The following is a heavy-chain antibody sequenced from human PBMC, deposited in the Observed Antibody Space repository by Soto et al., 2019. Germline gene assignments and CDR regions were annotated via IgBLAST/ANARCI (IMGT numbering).Heavy chain of an antibody. CDR1: GGSISSSSYY. D-gene: IGHD2-8*01. CDR3: ARQGLVGYCTNGVCYPSNLHPIDY. V-gene: IGHV4-39*01. J-gene: IGHJ4*02. Sequence: QLQLQESGPGLVKPSETLSLTCTVSGGSISSSSYYWGWIRQPPGKGLEWIGSIYYSGSTYYNPSLKSRVTISVDTSKNQFSLKLSSVTAADTAVYYCARQGLVGYCTNGVCYPSNLHPIDYWGQGTLVTVSS. CDR2: IYYSGST.